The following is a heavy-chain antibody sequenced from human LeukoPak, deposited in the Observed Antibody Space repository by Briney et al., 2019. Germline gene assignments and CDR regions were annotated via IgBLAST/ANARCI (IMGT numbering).Heavy chain of an antibody. V-gene: IGHV1-24*01. J-gene: IGHJ3*02. CDR1: GYTLTELS. D-gene: IGHD2-2*01. CDR3: ATGPEYQDCSSTSCYAFDI. CDR2: FDPEDGET. Sequence: ASVKVSCKVSGYTLTELSMHWVRQAPGKGLEWMGGFDPEDGETIYAQKFQGRVTMTEDTSTDTAYMELSSLRSEDTAVYYCATGPEYQDCSSTSCYAFDIWGQGTMVTVSS.